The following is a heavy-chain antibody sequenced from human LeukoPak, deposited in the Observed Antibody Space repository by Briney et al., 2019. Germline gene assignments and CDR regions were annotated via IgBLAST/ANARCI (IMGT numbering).Heavy chain of an antibody. J-gene: IGHJ4*02. CDR1: GYTFTSYG. CDR2: ISAYNGNT. D-gene: IGHD2-15*01. V-gene: IGHV1-18*01. CDR3: ARDYCSGGSCYYFDY. Sequence: ASVKVSCKASGYTFTSYGISWVRQAPGQGLEWMGLISAYNGNTNYAQKLQGRVTMTTDTSTSTAYMELRSLRSDDTAVYYCARDYCSGGSCYYFDYWGQGTLVTVSS.